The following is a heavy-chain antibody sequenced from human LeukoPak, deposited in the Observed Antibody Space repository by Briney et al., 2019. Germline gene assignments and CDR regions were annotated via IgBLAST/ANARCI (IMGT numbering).Heavy chain of an antibody. D-gene: IGHD2-8*01. J-gene: IGHJ6*02. Sequence: PGGSLRLSCAASGFTFSSYAMSWVRQAPGKGLEWVSAISGSGGSTYYADSVKGRFTISRDNSKNTLYLQMNSLRAEDTAVYYCAKKNGAPDTRNGMDVWGQGTTVTVSS. CDR1: GFTFSSYA. CDR2: ISGSGGST. CDR3: AKKNGAPDTRNGMDV. V-gene: IGHV3-23*01.